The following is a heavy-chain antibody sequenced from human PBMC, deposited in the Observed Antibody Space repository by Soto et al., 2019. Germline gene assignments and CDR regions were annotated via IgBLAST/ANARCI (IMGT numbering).Heavy chain of an antibody. CDR1: GFIFSSFS. D-gene: IGHD1-26*01. J-gene: IGHJ4*02. V-gene: IGHV3-30-3*01. CDR3: ARAPSGSYPEFDY. CDR2: ITYDGSNQ. Sequence: GGSLRLSCAASGFIFSSFSMHWVRQAPGKGLEWVGVITYDGSNQYYADSVKGRFTISRDNSRNMLFLQMNSLRPDDTAVYYCARAPSGSYPEFDYWGQGTLVTVSS.